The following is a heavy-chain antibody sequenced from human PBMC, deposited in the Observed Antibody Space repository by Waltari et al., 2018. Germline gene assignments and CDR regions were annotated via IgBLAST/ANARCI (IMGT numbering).Heavy chain of an antibody. CDR1: GGAIDTYY. D-gene: IGHD5-12*01. CDR3: ARVANSGYDDRGHFDF. J-gene: IGHJ4*02. Sequence: QVQLLESGPGLVKPSETLSLTCTVSGGAIDTYYWSWIRQPPGKGLEWIAYIFHTGSTTYNPAPKGRVTMSGDTSKNQFSLKLSAVTAADTAVYFCARVANSGYDDRGHFDFWGQGTLVTVSS. CDR2: IFHTGST. V-gene: IGHV4-59*01.